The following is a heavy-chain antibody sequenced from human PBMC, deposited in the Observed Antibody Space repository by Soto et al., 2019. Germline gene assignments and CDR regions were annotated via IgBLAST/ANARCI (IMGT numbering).Heavy chain of an antibody. V-gene: IGHV3-33*01. CDR3: ARDTAAAFVDY. CDR2: IWYDGSNK. J-gene: IGHJ4*02. D-gene: IGHD6-13*01. CDR1: GFTFSSYG. Sequence: QVQLVESGGGVVQPGRSLRLSCAASGFTFSSYGMHWVRQAPGKGLEWVAVIWYDGSNKCYADSVKGRFTISRDNSKNTLYLQMNSLRAEDTAVYYCARDTAAAFVDYWGQGTLVTVSS.